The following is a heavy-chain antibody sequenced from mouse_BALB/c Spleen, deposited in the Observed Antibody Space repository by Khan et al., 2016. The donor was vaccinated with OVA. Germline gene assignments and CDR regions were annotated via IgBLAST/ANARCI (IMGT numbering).Heavy chain of an antibody. CDR2: ILYSGST. V-gene: IGHV3-8*02. Sequence: EVQLQESGPSLVKPSQTLSLTCSVTGDSITSGYWCWIRKFPGNKLEYMGYILYSGSTYYNPSLISRISITPHTSPNQYYLQLNSVTTEDTATYYCARSSYRYGFAYWGQGTLVTVSA. J-gene: IGHJ3*01. CDR3: ARSSYRYGFAY. D-gene: IGHD2-14*01. CDR1: GDSITSGY.